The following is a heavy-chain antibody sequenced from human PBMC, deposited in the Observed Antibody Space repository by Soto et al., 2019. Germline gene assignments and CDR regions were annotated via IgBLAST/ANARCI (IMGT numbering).Heavy chain of an antibody. CDR3: AREAYCSGGTCLGY. D-gene: IGHD2-15*01. CDR2: IYYSGST. V-gene: IGHV4-59*01. CDR1: GGSISGYY. J-gene: IGHJ4*02. Sequence: SETLSLTCTVSGGSISGYYWSWIRQPPGKGLEWIGYIYYSGSTNYNPSLKSRVTISVDTSKNQFSLRLSSVTAADSAVYYCAREAYCSGGTCLGYWGQGTLVTVSS.